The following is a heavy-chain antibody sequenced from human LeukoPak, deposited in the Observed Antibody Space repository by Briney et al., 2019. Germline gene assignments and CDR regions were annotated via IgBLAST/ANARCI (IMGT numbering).Heavy chain of an antibody. CDR1: GFTFNYYA. V-gene: IGHV3-23*01. J-gene: IGHJ4*02. CDR2: ISDNEGST. CDR3: ARHDSFIPY. D-gene: IGHD5-18*01. Sequence: GGSLRLSCAASGFTFNYYAMSWVRQAPGKGLEWVSGISDNEGSTYCTGSVKGRFTISRDNTKNTVYLQMNNLRPDDTAVYFCARHDSFIPYWGQGTLVTVSS.